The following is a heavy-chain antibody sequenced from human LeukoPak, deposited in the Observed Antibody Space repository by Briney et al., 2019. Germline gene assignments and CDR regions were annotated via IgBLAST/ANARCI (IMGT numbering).Heavy chain of an antibody. J-gene: IGHJ3*01. CDR2: ISNSGSP. D-gene: IGHD3-22*01. V-gene: IGHV4-59*01. CDR1: GGSIGDYY. CDR3: ARQTRYYDSTGYPVLGIFDP. Sequence: SETLSLTCSVSGGSIGDYYWSWIRQPPGKGLDWVGYISNSGSPYYSPSLRSRVTMSLDTSNNRISLRLSSATAADTAVYYCARQTRYYDSTGYPVLGIFDPWGQGTTVTVSS.